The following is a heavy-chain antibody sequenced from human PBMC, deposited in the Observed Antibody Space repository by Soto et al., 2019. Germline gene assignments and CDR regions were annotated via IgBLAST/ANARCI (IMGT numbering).Heavy chain of an antibody. CDR3: ARHLIVVVPAAIWSWFDP. CDR2: IYYSGST. J-gene: IGHJ5*02. D-gene: IGHD2-2*01. Sequence: LETLSLTCTVSGGSISSYYWSWIRQPPGKGLEWIGYIYYSGSTNYNPSLKSRVTISVDTSKNQFSLKLSSVTAADTAVYYCARHLIVVVPAAIWSWFDPWGQGTLVTVSS. CDR1: GGSISSYY. V-gene: IGHV4-59*08.